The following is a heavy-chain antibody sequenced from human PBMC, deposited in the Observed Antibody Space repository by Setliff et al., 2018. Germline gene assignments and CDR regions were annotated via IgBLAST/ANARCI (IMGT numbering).Heavy chain of an antibody. CDR2: IYYGGGT. V-gene: IGHV4-38-2*01. CDR1: NYSISSGYY. D-gene: IGHD4-17*01. CDR3: ARHRRPDYGDFISWYFDL. Sequence: SETLSLTCDVSNYSISSGYYWGWVRQPPGKGLEWIATIYYGGGTYYNPSLKSRVTISLDMSKDQFSLRLNSVTAADTAVYFCARHRRPDYGDFISWYFDLWGRGTLVTVSS. J-gene: IGHJ2*01.